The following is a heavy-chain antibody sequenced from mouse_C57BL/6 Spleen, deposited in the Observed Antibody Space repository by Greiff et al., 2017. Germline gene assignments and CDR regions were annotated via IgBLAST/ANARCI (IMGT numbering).Heavy chain of an antibody. CDR2: INPNNGGT. V-gene: IGHV1-22*01. D-gene: IGHD2-1*01. J-gene: IGHJ1*03. Sequence: VQLQQSGPELVKPGASVKMSCKASGYTFTDYNMHWVKQSHGKSLEWIGYINPNNGGTSYNQKFKGKATLTVNKSSSTAYMELRSLTSEESAVYYCARQYGNGWYFDVWGTGTTVTVSS. CDR3: ARQYGNGWYFDV. CDR1: GYTFTDYN.